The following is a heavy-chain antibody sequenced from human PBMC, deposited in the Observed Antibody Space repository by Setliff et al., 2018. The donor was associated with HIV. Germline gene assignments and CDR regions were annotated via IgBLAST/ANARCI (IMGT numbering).Heavy chain of an antibody. CDR1: DGSFSSDY. CDR3: ARAEMATIVAFDI. D-gene: IGHD5-12*01. J-gene: IGHJ3*02. CDR2: IYYSGST. V-gene: IGHV4-59*01. Sequence: PSETLSLTCTVSDGSFSSDYWTWIRQTPGKGLEWIGYIYYSGSTKYNPSLTSRVTISVDTSKNHFSLKLTSVTAADTAVYYCARAEMATIVAFDIRGQGTMVTVSS.